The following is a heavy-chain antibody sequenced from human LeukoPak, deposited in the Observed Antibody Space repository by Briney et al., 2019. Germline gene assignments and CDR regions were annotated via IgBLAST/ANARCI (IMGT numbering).Heavy chain of an antibody. CDR1: GFTFSSYA. V-gene: IGHV3-23*01. D-gene: IGHD2-15*01. Sequence: GGSLRLSCAASGFTFSSYAMSWVRQAPGKGLEWVSAISGSGGSTYYADSVKGRFTISRDNSKNTLYLQMNSLGTEDTAVYYCAPPVGVLVVATAKTWGQGTLVTVSS. CDR2: ISGSGGST. J-gene: IGHJ5*02. CDR3: APPVGVLVVATAKT.